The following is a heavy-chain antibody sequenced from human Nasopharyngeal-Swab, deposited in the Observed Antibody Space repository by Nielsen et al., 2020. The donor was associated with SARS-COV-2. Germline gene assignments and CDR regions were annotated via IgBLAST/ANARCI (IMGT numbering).Heavy chain of an antibody. CDR1: GASIRSYY. CDR3: ARAGGIVGATFDY. V-gene: IGHV4-59*12. D-gene: IGHD1-26*01. Sequence: SETLSLTCTVSGASIRSYYWSWIRQPPGKGLEWIGYIFHSGSTNYNPSLKSRVTMSVDTSKNQFSLKLSSVTAADTAVYYCARAGGIVGATFDYWGQGTLVTVSS. J-gene: IGHJ4*02. CDR2: IFHSGST.